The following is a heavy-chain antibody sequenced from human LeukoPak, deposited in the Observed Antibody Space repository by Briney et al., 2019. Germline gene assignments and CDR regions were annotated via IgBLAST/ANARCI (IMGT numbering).Heavy chain of an antibody. CDR3: AKDYCSSTSCNSNYFDY. CDR2: IRYDGSNK. J-gene: IGHJ4*02. Sequence: PGGSLRLSCGASGFTFSSYGMDWVRQAPGKGLEWVAFIRYDGSNKYYADSVKGRFTISRDNSKNTLYLQMNSLRAEDTAVYYCAKDYCSSTSCNSNYFDYWGQGTLVTVSS. D-gene: IGHD2-2*01. V-gene: IGHV3-30*02. CDR1: GFTFSSYG.